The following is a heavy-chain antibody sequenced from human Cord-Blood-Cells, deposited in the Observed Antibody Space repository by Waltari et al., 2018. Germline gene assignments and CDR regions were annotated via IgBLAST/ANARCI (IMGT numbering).Heavy chain of an antibody. CDR1: GFTFSSYW. V-gene: IGHV3-7*01. D-gene: IGHD7-27*01. CDR3: ARELTGGYDAFDI. Sequence: EVQLVESGGGLVQPGGSLRLSCAASGFTFSSYWMSWVRQAPGKGLEWVANIKQDGSEKYYVDSVKGRCTISRDNAKNSLYLQMNSLRAEDTAVYYCARELTGGYDAFDIWGQGTMVTVSS. J-gene: IGHJ3*02. CDR2: IKQDGSEK.